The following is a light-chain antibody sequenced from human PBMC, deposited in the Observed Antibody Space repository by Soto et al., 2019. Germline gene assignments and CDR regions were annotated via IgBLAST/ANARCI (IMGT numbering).Light chain of an antibody. CDR1: SSDVGSYDL. CDR2: EGD. Sequence: QSALTQPASVSGSPGQSITISCTGTSSDVGSYDLVSWYRQHPGKAPKFMIYEGDKRPSGVSNPFSGSKSDNTASLTISGLQAEDEAYYYCSSYTTSTSFILFGGGTKLTVL. V-gene: IGLV2-14*02. J-gene: IGLJ2*01. CDR3: SSYTTSTSFIL.